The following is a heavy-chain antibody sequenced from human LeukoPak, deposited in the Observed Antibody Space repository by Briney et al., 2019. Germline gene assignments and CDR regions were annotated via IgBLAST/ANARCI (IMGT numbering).Heavy chain of an antibody. V-gene: IGHV4-59*08. CDR2: IYYSGST. CDR3: ARGYQLQPDAFDI. J-gene: IGHJ3*02. Sequence: PSETLSLTCTVSGGSISSYYWSWIRQPPGKGLEWIGYIYYSGSTNYNPSLKSRVTISVDTSKNQFSLKLSSVTAADTAVYYCARGYQLQPDAFDIWGQGTMVTVSS. CDR1: GGSISSYY. D-gene: IGHD2-2*01.